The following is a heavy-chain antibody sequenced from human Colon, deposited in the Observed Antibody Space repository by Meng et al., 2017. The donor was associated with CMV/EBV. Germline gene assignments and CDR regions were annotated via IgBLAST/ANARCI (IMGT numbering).Heavy chain of an antibody. CDR3: ARSLKASYSSGWSTTLEY. CDR2: IYNDGSNE. CDR1: EFSLSTYC. D-gene: IGHD3-22*01. Sequence: GGSLRLSCAISEFSLSTYCIHWVRQVPGKGLVWVARIYNDGSNEKYADSVKGRVTIFRDNAKNSFFLHMNSLRGEDSAMYYCARSLKASYSSGWSTTLEYWGQGTLVPSPQ. J-gene: IGHJ4*02. V-gene: IGHV3-74*01.